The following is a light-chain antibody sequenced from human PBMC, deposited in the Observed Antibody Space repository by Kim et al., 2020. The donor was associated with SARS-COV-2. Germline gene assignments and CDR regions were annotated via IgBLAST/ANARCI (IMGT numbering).Light chain of an antibody. J-gene: IGLJ1*01. CDR3: AAWDDSLNGPV. Sequence: QSVLTHPPSASGTPGQRVTFSCFGSSSNIANNPVSWYQQLPGTAPKLLIYSNNQRPSGVPDRFSGSKSGTSASLAISGLQSEDEADYYCAAWDDSLNGPVFGTGTKVTVL. CDR2: SNN. CDR1: SSNIANNP. V-gene: IGLV1-44*01.